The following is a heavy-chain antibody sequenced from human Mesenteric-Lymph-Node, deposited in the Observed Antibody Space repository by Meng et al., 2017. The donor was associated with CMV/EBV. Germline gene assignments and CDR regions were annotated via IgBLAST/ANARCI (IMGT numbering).Heavy chain of an antibody. CDR1: GGSISSSSYY. CDR3: AREPTMVRGVNGYFDY. J-gene: IGHJ4*02. V-gene: IGHV4-39*07. D-gene: IGHD3-10*01. Sequence: SETLSLTCTVSGGSISSSSYYWGWIRQPPGKGLEWIGSIYYSGSTYYNPSLKSRVTISVDTSKNQFSLKLSSVTAADTAVYYCAREPTMVRGVNGYFDYWGQGTLVTVSS. CDR2: IYYSGST.